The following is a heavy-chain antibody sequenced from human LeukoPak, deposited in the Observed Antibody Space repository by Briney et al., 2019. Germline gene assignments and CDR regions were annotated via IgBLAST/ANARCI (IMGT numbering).Heavy chain of an antibody. CDR3: AKGSRAYTHYYFDY. Sequence: GGSLRLSCACSGFSFSGYAMNWVRQAPGKGLELVSSVSGSGATTFYADSVKGRFITSKDTSSDTVYLQMNSLGAEDTAVYYCAKGSRAYTHYYFDYWGQGTLVTVSS. J-gene: IGHJ4*02. CDR1: GFSFSGYA. D-gene: IGHD1-14*01. CDR2: VSGSGATT. V-gene: IGHV3-23*01.